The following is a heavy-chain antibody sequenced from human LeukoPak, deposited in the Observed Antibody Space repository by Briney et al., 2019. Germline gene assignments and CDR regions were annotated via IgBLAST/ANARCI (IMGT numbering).Heavy chain of an antibody. J-gene: IGHJ3*02. CDR2: MNPNSGNT. D-gene: IGHD3-9*01. CDR3: ARTGYWTADAFDI. Sequence: ASVKVSCKTSGYTFTSYDINWVRQATGQGLEWMGWMNPNSGNTGYAQKFQGRVTMTRNTSISTAYMELSSLRSEDTAVYYCARTGYWTADAFDIWGQGTMVTVSS. CDR1: GYTFTSYD. V-gene: IGHV1-8*01.